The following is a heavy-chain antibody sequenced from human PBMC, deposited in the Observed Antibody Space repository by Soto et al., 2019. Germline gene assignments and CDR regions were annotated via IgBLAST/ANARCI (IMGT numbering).Heavy chain of an antibody. CDR2: MYNTGRT. D-gene: IGHD2-2*01. J-gene: IGHJ5*02. Sequence: TLSLTCAVSGGSISSGGYSWSWIRQPPGKGLEWIGYMYNTGRTVYNPSFKSRVTISVDRSKNQFSLKLSSVTAADTAVYYCARVPDRWGQGTLVTVSS. CDR3: ARVPDR. V-gene: IGHV4-30-4*07. CDR1: GGSISSGGYS.